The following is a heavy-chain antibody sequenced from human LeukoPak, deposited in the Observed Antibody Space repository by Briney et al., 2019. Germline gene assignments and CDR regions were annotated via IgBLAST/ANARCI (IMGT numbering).Heavy chain of an antibody. Sequence: GGCLRLSSTVSGFTLTSYEMTSFPEAPGEGLEWVSSIGYGGSDTHYADSVKGRFSISRDNSKSTLYLQLNSLRADDTAVYYCTRNSGWYGISWGQGTLVTVSS. V-gene: IGHV3-23*01. J-gene: IGHJ4*02. D-gene: IGHD6-19*01. CDR3: TRNSGWYGIS. CDR2: IGYGGSDT. CDR1: GFTLTSYE.